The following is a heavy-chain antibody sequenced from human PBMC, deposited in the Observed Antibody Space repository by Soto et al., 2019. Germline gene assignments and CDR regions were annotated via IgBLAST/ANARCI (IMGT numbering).Heavy chain of an antibody. Sequence: SVKVSCKASGGTFSIYAISCVRQAPVQGLDWMGGIIPIFGTANYAQKFQGRVTITADKSTSTAYMELSSLRSEDTAVYYCARDQRCSGGSCYPHFDYWGQGTLVTVSS. D-gene: IGHD2-15*01. V-gene: IGHV1-69*06. J-gene: IGHJ4*02. CDR2: IIPIFGTA. CDR1: GGTFSIYA. CDR3: ARDQRCSGGSCYPHFDY.